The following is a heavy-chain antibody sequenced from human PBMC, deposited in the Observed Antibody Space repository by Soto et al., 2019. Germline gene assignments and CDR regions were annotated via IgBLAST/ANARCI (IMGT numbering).Heavy chain of an antibody. J-gene: IGHJ5*02. CDR3: ARDYPAYCTNGVCYPSGWFDP. Sequence: SETLSLTCTVSGGSISSGGYYWSWIRQHPGKGLEWIGYIYYSGSTYYNPSLKSRVTISVDTSKNQFSLKLSSVTAADTAVYYCARDYPAYCTNGVCYPSGWFDPWGQGTLVTVSS. V-gene: IGHV4-31*03. D-gene: IGHD2-8*01. CDR1: GGSISSGGYY. CDR2: IYYSGST.